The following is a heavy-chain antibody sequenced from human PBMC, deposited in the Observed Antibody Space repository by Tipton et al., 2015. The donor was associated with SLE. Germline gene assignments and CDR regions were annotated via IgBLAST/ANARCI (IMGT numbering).Heavy chain of an antibody. J-gene: IGHJ4*02. V-gene: IGHV4-34*01. Sequence: LRLSCAVYGGSFSGYYWSWIRQPPGKGLEWIGEINHSGSTNYNPSLKSRVTISVDTSKNQFSLKLSSVTAADTAVYYCARDRGYGRYFDYWGQGTLVTVSS. CDR2: INHSGST. CDR3: ARDRGYGRYFDY. D-gene: IGHD5-12*01. CDR1: GGSFSGYY.